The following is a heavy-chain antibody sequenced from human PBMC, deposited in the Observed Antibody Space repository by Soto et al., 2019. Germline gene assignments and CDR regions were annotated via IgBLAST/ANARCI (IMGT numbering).Heavy chain of an antibody. CDR1: GFTFSSYS. CDR2: ISSSSSTI. J-gene: IGHJ5*02. Sequence: EVPLVESGGGLVQPGGSLRLSCAASGFTFSSYSMNWVRQAPGKGLEWVSYISSSSSTIYYADSVKGRFTISRDNAKNSLYLQMNSLRAEDTAVYYCARDYTGYSSGWYGGWFDPWGQGTLVTVSS. V-gene: IGHV3-48*01. D-gene: IGHD6-19*01. CDR3: ARDYTGYSSGWYGGWFDP.